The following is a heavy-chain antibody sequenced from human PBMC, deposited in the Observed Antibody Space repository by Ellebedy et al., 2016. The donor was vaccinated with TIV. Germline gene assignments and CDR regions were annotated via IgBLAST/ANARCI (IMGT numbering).Heavy chain of an antibody. D-gene: IGHD2-15*01. CDR1: GYSFSNYW. CDR3: ARVGEVAATPCSY. CDR2: IYPRYSDT. J-gene: IGHJ4*02. V-gene: IGHV5-51*01. Sequence: GESLKISCKGSGYSFSNYWIVWVPQLPGKGLEWMGIIYPRYSDTRDSPSLKGQVTISVDGSISTAYLQWSSLTAADTAMYYCARVGEVAATPCSYWGQGTLVTVSS.